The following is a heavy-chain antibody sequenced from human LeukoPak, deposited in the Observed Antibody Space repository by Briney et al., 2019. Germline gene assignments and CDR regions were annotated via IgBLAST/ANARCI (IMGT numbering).Heavy chain of an antibody. Sequence: PGGSLRLSCAAPGFTFDDYAMDWVRQAPGKGLEWVSLITGDGRNTYYADSVEGRFTISRDNSKNSLYLQMNSLRIEDTAFYYCAKRRGSGWFPFDYWGQGTLVTVSS. J-gene: IGHJ4*02. CDR1: GFTFDDYA. CDR3: AKRRGSGWFPFDY. CDR2: ITGDGRNT. D-gene: IGHD6-19*01. V-gene: IGHV3-43*02.